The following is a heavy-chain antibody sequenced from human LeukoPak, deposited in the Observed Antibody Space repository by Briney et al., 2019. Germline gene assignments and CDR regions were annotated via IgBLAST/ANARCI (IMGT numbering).Heavy chain of an antibody. CDR1: AYTFTSYG. CDR2: IYVYNGNT. J-gene: IGHJ5*02. CDR3: ASAPRLSGTTHWWDP. Sequence: GASVKVTCKGAAYTFTSYGYYWVRQAPGPGLEWMGWIYVYNGNTNNAYKLHGRVTITTATSTSTGYIELRSLRSNDTAVYYCASAPRLSGTTHWWDPWGQGSLVAVSS. V-gene: IGHV1-18*01. D-gene: IGHD1-7*01.